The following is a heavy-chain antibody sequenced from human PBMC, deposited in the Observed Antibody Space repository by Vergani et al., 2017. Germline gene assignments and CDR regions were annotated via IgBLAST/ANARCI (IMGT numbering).Heavy chain of an antibody. CDR2: IYYSGST. CDR1: GGSISSYY. CDR3: ARDTDSSGYYFPENPYYFDY. Sequence: QVQLQESGPGLVKPSETLSLTCTVSGGSISSYYWSWIRQPPGKGLEWIGYIYYSGSTNYNPSLKSRVTISVDTSKNQFSLKLSSVTAADTAVYYCARDTDSSGYYFPENPYYFDYWGQGTLVTVSS. D-gene: IGHD3-22*01. V-gene: IGHV4-59*01. J-gene: IGHJ4*02.